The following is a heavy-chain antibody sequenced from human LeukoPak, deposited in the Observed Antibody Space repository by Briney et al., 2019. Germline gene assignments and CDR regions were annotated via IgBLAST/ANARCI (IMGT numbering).Heavy chain of an antibody. CDR3: ARGCSGVTCPNWFDP. Sequence: GGSLEISFKGSGYSFTTYWIGWVRQMPGKGLEWMGIIYPGDSDTSYSPSFQGQVTISADKSITTAYLQWSSLKASDTAMYYCARGCSGVTCPNWFDPWGQGTLVTVSS. CDR2: IYPGDSDT. J-gene: IGHJ5*02. CDR1: GYSFTTYW. V-gene: IGHV5-51*01. D-gene: IGHD2-15*01.